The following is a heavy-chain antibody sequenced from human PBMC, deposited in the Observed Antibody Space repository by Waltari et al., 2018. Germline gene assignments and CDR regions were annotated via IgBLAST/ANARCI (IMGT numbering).Heavy chain of an antibody. J-gene: IGHJ5*02. CDR1: GFTFSSYD. Sequence: EVQLVESGGGLVQPGGSLRLSCAASGFTFSSYDMHWVRQATGKGLEWVSAIGTAGDTDYPGSVKGRFTISRENAKNSLDLQMNSLRAGDTAVYYCARGGGIAAAGVGWFDPWGQGTLVTVSS. D-gene: IGHD6-13*01. CDR2: IGTAGDT. CDR3: ARGGGIAAAGVGWFDP. V-gene: IGHV3-13*01.